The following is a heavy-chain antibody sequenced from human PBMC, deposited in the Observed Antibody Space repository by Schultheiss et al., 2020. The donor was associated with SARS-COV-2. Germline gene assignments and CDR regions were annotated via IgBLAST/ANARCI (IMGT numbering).Heavy chain of an antibody. Sequence: SETLSLTCTVSGGSISSYYWSWIRQPPGKGLEWIGYIYYSGSTNYNPSLKSRVTMSVDTSKNQFSLKLSSVTAADTAVYYCAKPGIVGASDAFDIWGQGTMVTVSS. V-gene: IGHV4-59*12. J-gene: IGHJ3*02. D-gene: IGHD1-26*01. CDR1: GGSISSYY. CDR2: IYYSGST. CDR3: AKPGIVGASDAFDI.